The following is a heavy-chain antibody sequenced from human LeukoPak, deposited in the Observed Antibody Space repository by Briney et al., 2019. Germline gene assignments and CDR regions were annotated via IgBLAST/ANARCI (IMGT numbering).Heavy chain of an antibody. V-gene: IGHV1-69*01. D-gene: IGHD6-19*01. CDR2: IIPIFGTA. CDR1: GGTFSSYA. CDR3: ARTLGIAVAGPYFDY. Sequence: SVKVSCKASGGTFSSYAISWVRQAPGQGLEWMGGIIPIFGTANYAQKFQGRVTITADESTSTAYMELSGLRSEDTAVYYCARTLGIAVAGPYFDYWGQGTLVTVSS. J-gene: IGHJ4*02.